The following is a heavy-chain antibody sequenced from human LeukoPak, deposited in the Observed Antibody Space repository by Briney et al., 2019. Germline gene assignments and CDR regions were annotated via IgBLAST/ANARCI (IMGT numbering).Heavy chain of an antibody. J-gene: IGHJ4*02. CDR3: ARQGPDDDILTGLSY. D-gene: IGHD3-9*01. Sequence: GESLKISCKGSGYSFTSYWIGWVRQMPGKGLEWMGIIYPGDSDTGYSPSFQGQVTISADKSISTAYLQWSSLKASDTAMYYCARQGPDDDILTGLSYWGQGTLVTVSS. CDR2: IYPGDSDT. V-gene: IGHV5-51*01. CDR1: GYSFTSYW.